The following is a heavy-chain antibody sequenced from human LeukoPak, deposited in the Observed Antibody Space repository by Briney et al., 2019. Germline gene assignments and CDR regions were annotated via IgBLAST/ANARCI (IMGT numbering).Heavy chain of an antibody. J-gene: IGHJ4*02. Sequence: GGSLRLSCAASGFTFSSYGMHWVRQAPGKGLEWVAVISYDGSNKYYADSVKGRFTISRDNSKNTLCLQMNSLRAEDTAVYYCAKGPAAFLYYFDYWGQGTLVTVSS. CDR2: ISYDGSNK. CDR3: AKGPAAFLYYFDY. V-gene: IGHV3-30*18. CDR1: GFTFSSYG. D-gene: IGHD2-2*01.